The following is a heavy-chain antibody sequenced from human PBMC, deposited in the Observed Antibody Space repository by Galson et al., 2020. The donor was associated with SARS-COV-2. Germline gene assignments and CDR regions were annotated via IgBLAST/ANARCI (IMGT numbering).Heavy chain of an antibody. Sequence: TGGSLRLSCEASGFPITNYWMHWVRRAPGKGLVWVSRIDPDGSRTSYAESVRGRFTISRDNARNTLYLQMSSLRAEDTAVYYCTRSFFDFWSAARGRDVWGQGTTVTASS. CDR2: IDPDGSRT. J-gene: IGHJ6*02. CDR3: TRSFFDFWSAARGRDV. D-gene: IGHD3-3*01. CDR1: GFPITNYW. V-gene: IGHV3-74*01.